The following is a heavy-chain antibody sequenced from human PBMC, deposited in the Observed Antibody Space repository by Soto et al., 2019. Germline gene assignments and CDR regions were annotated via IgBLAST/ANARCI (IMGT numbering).Heavy chain of an antibody. CDR1: GYTFTSYG. D-gene: IGHD5-12*01. V-gene: IGHV1-18*01. J-gene: IGHJ6*02. CDR3: AREGSTIRNYDYYYYGMDV. Sequence: ASVKVSCKASGYTFTSYGISWVRQAPGQGLEWMGWISAYNGNTNYAQKFQGRVTMTTDTSTSTAYMELRSLRSDDTAVYYCAREGSTIRNYDYYYYGMDVWGQGTTVTVSS. CDR2: ISAYNGNT.